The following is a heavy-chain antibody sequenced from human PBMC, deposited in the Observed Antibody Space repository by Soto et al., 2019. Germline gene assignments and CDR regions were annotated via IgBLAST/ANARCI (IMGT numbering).Heavy chain of an antibody. Sequence: QVQLVQSGAEVKKPGASVKVSCKASGYTFTTYGFCWVRQAPGQGLECVGWISASNGNTDYSQKCHGRVTMTTDTSTRTADMELRSLAAADKSVYDSASEPIYYNDGGAYYPLGYWGQGNLVTVSS. D-gene: IGHD2-21*01. CDR2: ISASNGNT. V-gene: IGHV1-18*04. CDR3: ASEPIYYNDGGAYYPLGY. CDR1: GYTFTTYG. J-gene: IGHJ4*02.